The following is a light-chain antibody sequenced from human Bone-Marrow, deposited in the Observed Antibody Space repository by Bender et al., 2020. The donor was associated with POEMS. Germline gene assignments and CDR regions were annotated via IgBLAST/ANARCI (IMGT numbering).Light chain of an antibody. CDR3: GTWDSSLSAGV. CDR1: RSDVGRYDY. CDR2: EVT. V-gene: IGLV2-8*01. J-gene: IGLJ2*01. Sequence: QSALTQPPSASGSPGQSVTISCTGTRSDVGRYDYVSWYQQHPGKAPKLMIYEVTKRPSGIPDRFSGSKSGTSATLGITGRETGDEADYYCGTWDSSLSAGVFGGGTKLTVL.